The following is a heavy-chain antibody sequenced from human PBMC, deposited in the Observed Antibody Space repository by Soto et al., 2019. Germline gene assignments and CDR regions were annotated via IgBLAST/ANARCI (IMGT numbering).Heavy chain of an antibody. D-gene: IGHD3-16*01. CDR2: IYHSGST. Sequence: PSETLSLTCAVSGYSISSGYYWGWIRQPPGKGLEWIGSIYHSGSTYYNPSLKSRVTISVDTSKNQFSLKLSSVTAADTAVYYCARETLGLIYYYGMDVWGQGTTVTVSS. CDR1: GYSISSGYY. J-gene: IGHJ6*02. V-gene: IGHV4-38-2*02. CDR3: ARETLGLIYYYGMDV.